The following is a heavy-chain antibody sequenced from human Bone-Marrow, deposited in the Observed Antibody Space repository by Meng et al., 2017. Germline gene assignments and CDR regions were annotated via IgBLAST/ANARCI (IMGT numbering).Heavy chain of an antibody. CDR1: GYTFTSYY. CDR2: INPRGGST. Sequence: ASVKVSCKKSGYTFTSYYMHWVRQAPGQGLEWMGIINPRGGSTSYAQKFQGRVTMTRDTSTSTVYMELSSLRSEDTAVYYCARDFVELGGRDAFDIWGQGTMVTVSS. D-gene: IGHD3-16*01. J-gene: IGHJ3*02. CDR3: ARDFVELGGRDAFDI. V-gene: IGHV1-46*01.